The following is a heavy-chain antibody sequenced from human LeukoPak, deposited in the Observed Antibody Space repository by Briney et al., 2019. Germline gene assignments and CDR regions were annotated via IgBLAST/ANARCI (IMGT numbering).Heavy chain of an antibody. CDR3: VRQYYGSGSYYNVGYYYYGMDV. D-gene: IGHD3-10*01. J-gene: IGHJ6*04. CDR2: IDPSDSNT. CDR1: RYSFTSYW. Sequence: GGSLRISCKCSRYSFTSYWLSWVRPMTGEGVEWMGRIDPSDSNTHSSPSFQSHVTSSADKSISTAYLQWSSLKASETAMYYCVRQYYGSGSYYNVGYYYYGMDVWGKGTTVTVSS. V-gene: IGHV5-10-1*01.